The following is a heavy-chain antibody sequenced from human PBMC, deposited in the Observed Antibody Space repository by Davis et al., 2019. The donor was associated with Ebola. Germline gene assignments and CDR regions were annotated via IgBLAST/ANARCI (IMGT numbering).Heavy chain of an antibody. Sequence: SETLSLTCTVSGGSTSSNYWSWIRQPPGKGLEWIGYIYYSGSTNYNPSLKSRVTISVDTSKNQFSLKLSSVTAADTAVYYCARLGVADWYYYGMDVWGQGITVTVSS. CDR3: ARLGVADWYYYGMDV. J-gene: IGHJ6*02. CDR1: GGSTSSNY. D-gene: IGHD3-9*01. CDR2: IYYSGST. V-gene: IGHV4-59*08.